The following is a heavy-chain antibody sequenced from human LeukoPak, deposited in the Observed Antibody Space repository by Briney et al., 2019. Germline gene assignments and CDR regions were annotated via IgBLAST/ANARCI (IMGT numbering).Heavy chain of an antibody. CDR1: SGSITNYY. D-gene: IGHD2-2*01. V-gene: IGHV4-59*12. Sequence: SETLSLTCTVSSGSITNYYWSWIRQPPGKELEWIGYIYYSGNTNYDPSLQSRVTISVDRSKNQFSLKLSSVTAADTAVYYCAREGVHHKGGVVVVPAARERAFDIWGQGTMVTVSS. J-gene: IGHJ3*02. CDR2: IYYSGNT. CDR3: AREGVHHKGGVVVVPAARERAFDI.